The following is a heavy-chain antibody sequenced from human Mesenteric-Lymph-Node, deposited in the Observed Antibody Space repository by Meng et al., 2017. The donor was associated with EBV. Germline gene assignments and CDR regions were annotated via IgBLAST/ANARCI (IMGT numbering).Heavy chain of an antibody. D-gene: IGHD2-15*01. Sequence: QVQLVQSGAEVKKTXSPVKVSCKXSGDTFSDYAFSWVRQAPGQGLEWMGGILPVFGTGNYAQKFQGRVTITADKSTNTVYMELRSLRSEDTAVYYCATDRCSGGSCYSRFDPWGQGTLVNVSS. CDR2: ILPVFGTG. J-gene: IGHJ5*02. V-gene: IGHV1-69*06. CDR1: GDTFSDYA. CDR3: ATDRCSGGSCYSRFDP.